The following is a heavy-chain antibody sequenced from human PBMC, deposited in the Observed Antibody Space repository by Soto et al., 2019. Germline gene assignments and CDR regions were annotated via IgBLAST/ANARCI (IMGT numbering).Heavy chain of an antibody. J-gene: IGHJ4*02. CDR2: TRKKSNSYTT. Sequence: EVQLVESGGRLVQPGGSLRLSCAASGFTFSDHYMDWVRQAPGEGLEWVGRTRKKSNSYTTEYATSVKGRFTITRDDSKNSLYLQMNSLRTEDTAVYYCVKAENAYGTVYFDYWGQGALVTVSS. D-gene: IGHD4-17*01. CDR3: VKAENAYGTVYFDY. CDR1: GFTFSDHY. V-gene: IGHV3-72*01.